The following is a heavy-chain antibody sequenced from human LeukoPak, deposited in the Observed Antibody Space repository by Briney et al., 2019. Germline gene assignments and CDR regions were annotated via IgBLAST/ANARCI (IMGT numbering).Heavy chain of an antibody. D-gene: IGHD2/OR15-2a*01. CDR3: ARDLQGGIWGDY. J-gene: IGHJ4*02. V-gene: IGHV3-21*01. CDR2: INSSSSNI. Sequence: AESLSLSCGVSGFTFSSYSMNWVRQAPGKGLEWVSSINSSSSNIYYPAPEKRLITISSDYDKHFPYLQITSLSADATAVYFWARDLQGGIWGDYWGQGTLVTVSS. CDR1: GFTFSSYS.